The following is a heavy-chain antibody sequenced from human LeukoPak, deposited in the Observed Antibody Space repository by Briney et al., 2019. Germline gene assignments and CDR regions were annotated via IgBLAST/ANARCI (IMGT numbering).Heavy chain of an antibody. J-gene: IGHJ4*02. Sequence: GGSLRLSCAASGFTFSSAWMSWVRQAPGKGLEWVSGIGGSGTRTYYADSVKGRFTISRDNSKNTLYLQMNSLRDEDTAVYYCAKDSHWILFDDWGQGTLVTVSS. CDR1: GFTFSSAW. D-gene: IGHD2-2*03. V-gene: IGHV3-23*01. CDR2: IGGSGTRT. CDR3: AKDSHWILFDD.